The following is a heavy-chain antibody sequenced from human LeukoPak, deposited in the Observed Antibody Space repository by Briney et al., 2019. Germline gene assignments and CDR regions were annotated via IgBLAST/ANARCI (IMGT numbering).Heavy chain of an antibody. V-gene: IGHV1-2*02. J-gene: IGHJ5*02. CDR2: TNPNSGGT. CDR1: GYTFTGYY. D-gene: IGHD6-19*01. CDR3: ARDKPPYSSGWYREDWFDP. Sequence: GASVKVSCKASGYTFTGYYMHWVRRAPGQGLEWMGWTNPNSGGTNYAQKFQGRVTMTRDTSISTAYMELSRLRSDDTAVYYCARDKPPYSSGWYREDWFDPWGQGTLVTVSS.